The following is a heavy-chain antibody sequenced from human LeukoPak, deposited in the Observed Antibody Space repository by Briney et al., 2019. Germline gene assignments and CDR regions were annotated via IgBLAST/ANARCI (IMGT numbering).Heavy chain of an antibody. Sequence: GRSLRLSCAASGFTFSSYAMSWVRQAPGKGLEWVSTVSGSGGSTYYADSVKGRFTISRDNSKNTLYLQMNSLRAEDTAVYYCAKVYGSGSYYGWYYYYGMDVWGQGTTVTVSS. J-gene: IGHJ6*02. D-gene: IGHD3-10*01. CDR3: AKVYGSGSYYGWYYYYGMDV. V-gene: IGHV3-23*01. CDR1: GFTFSSYA. CDR2: VSGSGGST.